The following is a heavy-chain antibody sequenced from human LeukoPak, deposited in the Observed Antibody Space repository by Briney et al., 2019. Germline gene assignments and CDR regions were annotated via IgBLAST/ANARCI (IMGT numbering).Heavy chain of an antibody. J-gene: IGHJ1*01. V-gene: IGHV4-4*02. D-gene: IGHD6-19*01. CDR2: IHHRGGT. CDR3: TTNGWYCLDH. Sequence: PSETLSLTCAVSGGSISSGNWWSWVRQPPGKRLEWIGEIHHRGGTNYNPSLQSRVTISVDKSNNHFSLRLTSVTAADTAVYYCTTNGWYCLDHWGQGALVTVSS. CDR1: GGSISSGNW.